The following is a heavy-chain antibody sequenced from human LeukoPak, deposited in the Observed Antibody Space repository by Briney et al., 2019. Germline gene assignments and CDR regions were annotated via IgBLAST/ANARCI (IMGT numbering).Heavy chain of an antibody. CDR3: ARERQQWLGTYAFDI. J-gene: IGHJ3*02. V-gene: IGHV3-7*01. CDR2: IKQDGNEK. Sequence: PGGSLRLSCAASGLTFSTYWMYWVRQAPGKGLEWVANIKQDGNEKYYVDSVKGRFTISRDNAKNSLYLQMNSLRAEDTAVYYCARERQQWLGTYAFDIWGQGTMVTVSS. D-gene: IGHD6-19*01. CDR1: GLTFSTYW.